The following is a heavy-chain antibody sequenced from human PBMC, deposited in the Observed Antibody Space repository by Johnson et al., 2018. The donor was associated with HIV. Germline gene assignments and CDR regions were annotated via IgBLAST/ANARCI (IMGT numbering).Heavy chain of an antibody. CDR2: VSAGGDNT. Sequence: VQLVESGGGLVQPGRSLRLSCAASGFTFDDYAMHWVRQAPGKGLEWVSAVSAGGDNTYYADSVEGRFTISRDNSKNTLYLQMNSLRAEDTAVYYCARDKGIAARPDAFDIWGQGTMVTVSS. J-gene: IGHJ3*02. CDR1: GFTFDDYA. V-gene: IGHV3-23*04. CDR3: ARDKGIAARPDAFDI. D-gene: IGHD6-6*01.